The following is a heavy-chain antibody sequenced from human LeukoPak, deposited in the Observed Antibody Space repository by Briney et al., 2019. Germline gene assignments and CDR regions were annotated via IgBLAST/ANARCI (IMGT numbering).Heavy chain of an antibody. CDR1: GDSISGRNYY. V-gene: IGHV4-39*06. CDR3: AREVAGYCTTTSCYTGPYYFVN. CDR2: ISYSGNT. J-gene: IGHJ4*02. D-gene: IGHD2-2*02. Sequence: SETLSLTCSVSGDSISGRNYYWGWIRQPPGKGLEWIATISYSGNTYYNPSLKSRVTISLDTSKNQFPLNLNSVTAADTAVYYCAREVAGYCTTTSCYTGPYYFVNWGQGTLVTVSS.